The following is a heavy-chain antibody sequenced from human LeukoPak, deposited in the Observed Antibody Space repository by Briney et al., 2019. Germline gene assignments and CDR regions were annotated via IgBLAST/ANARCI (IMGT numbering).Heavy chain of an antibody. D-gene: IGHD6-13*01. CDR3: ARETPDSSSWTAFDF. J-gene: IGHJ4*02. V-gene: IGHV1-2*02. CDR1: GYTFTGYW. Sequence: GASVKVSCKASGYTFTGYWMHWVRQGPGQGLEWMGWINPNSGSTNYAHNFQGRVTMTRDTSISTAYMELSSLRSDDTAVYYCARETPDSSSWTAFDFWGQGTLVTVSS. CDR2: INPNSGST.